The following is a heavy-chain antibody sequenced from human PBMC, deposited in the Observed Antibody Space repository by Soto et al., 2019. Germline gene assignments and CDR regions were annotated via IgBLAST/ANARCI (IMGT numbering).Heavy chain of an antibody. J-gene: IGHJ4*02. CDR1: GLTFGSRA. CDR3: VRGSKASYPGSRIFDF. Sequence: GSLRLSCVASGLTFGSRAMSWVRQSLGEGLEWVSTITDTGGDAKYADSVRGRFAISRDNSKNTLYLQMSARRAEDSAIYFCVRGSKASYPGSRIFDFWGRGTLVTVSS. V-gene: IGHV3-23*01. D-gene: IGHD3-10*01. CDR2: ITDTGGDA.